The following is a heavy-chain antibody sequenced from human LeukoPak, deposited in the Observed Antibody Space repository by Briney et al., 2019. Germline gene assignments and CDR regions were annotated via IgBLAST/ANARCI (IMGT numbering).Heavy chain of an antibody. CDR3: ARDSYGSGSYYRIDY. CDR1: GFTFSSYS. V-gene: IGHV3-21*01. Sequence: GGSLRLSCAASGFTFSSYSMNWVRQAPGKGLEWVSSISSSSSYIYYADSVKGRFTISRDNAKNSLYLQMNSLRAEDTAVYYCARDSYGSGSYYRIDYWGQGTLVTVSS. D-gene: IGHD3-10*01. CDR2: ISSSSSYI. J-gene: IGHJ4*02.